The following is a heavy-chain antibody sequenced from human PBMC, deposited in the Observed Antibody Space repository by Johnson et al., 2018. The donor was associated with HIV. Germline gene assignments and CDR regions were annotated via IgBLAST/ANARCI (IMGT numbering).Heavy chain of an antibody. CDR1: GFTVSSNY. CDR2: IYSGGST. J-gene: IGHJ3*02. CDR3: AKDGSSDYPDADAFDI. V-gene: IGHV3-66*01. Sequence: VQLVESGGGLVQPGGSLRLSCAASGFTVSSNYMSWVRQAPGKGLEWVSVIYSGGSTYYADSVKGRFTISRDNSKNTLSLQMNSLRAEDTAVYYCAKDGSSDYPDADAFDIWGQGTMVTVSS. D-gene: IGHD3-22*01.